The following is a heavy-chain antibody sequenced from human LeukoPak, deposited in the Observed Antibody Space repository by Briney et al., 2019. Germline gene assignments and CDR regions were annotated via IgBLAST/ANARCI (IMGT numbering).Heavy chain of an antibody. CDR2: INHSGST. D-gene: IGHD3-22*01. CDR1: GGSFSGYY. Sequence: KPSETLSLTCAVYGGSFSGYYWSWIRQPPGKGLEWIGEINHSGSTNYNPSLKSRVTISVDTSKNQFSLKLSSVTAADTAVYYCARGNQYYYDSSGGFDYWGQGTLVTVSS. CDR3: ARGNQYYYDSSGGFDY. J-gene: IGHJ4*02. V-gene: IGHV4-34*01.